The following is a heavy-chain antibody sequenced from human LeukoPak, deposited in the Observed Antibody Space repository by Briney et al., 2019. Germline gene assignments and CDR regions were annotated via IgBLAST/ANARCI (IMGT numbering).Heavy chain of an antibody. CDR1: GYTFTSYY. CDR3: AREGRISNYMDV. CDR2: INPSGGST. J-gene: IGHJ6*03. V-gene: IGHV1-46*01. Sequence: GASVKVSCKASGYTFTSYYMHWVRQAPGQGLEWMGIINPSGGSTIYAQKFQGRVTMTRDTSTSTVCMELSSLRSEDTAVYYCAREGRISNYMDVWGKGTTVTISS.